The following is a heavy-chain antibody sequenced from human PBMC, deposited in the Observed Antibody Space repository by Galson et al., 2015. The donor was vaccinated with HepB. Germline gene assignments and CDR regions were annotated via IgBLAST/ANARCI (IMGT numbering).Heavy chain of an antibody. Sequence: SVKVSCKASGYTFTSYGISWVRQAPGQGLEWMGWISAYNGNTNYAQKLQGRVTMTTDTSTSTAYMELRSLRSDDTAVYYCARDLGPWRLGELSLHDYWGQGTLVTVSS. V-gene: IGHV1-18*01. CDR2: ISAYNGNT. CDR3: ARDLGPWRLGELSLHDY. D-gene: IGHD3-16*02. J-gene: IGHJ4*02. CDR1: GYTFTSYG.